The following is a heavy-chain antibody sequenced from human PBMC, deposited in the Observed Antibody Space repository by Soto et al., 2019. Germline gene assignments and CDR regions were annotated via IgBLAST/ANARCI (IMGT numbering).Heavy chain of an antibody. D-gene: IGHD2-8*01. V-gene: IGHV3-7*03. CDR3: VSWVSAHFDY. CDR1: GFTVSNYW. Sequence: PGGSLRLSCAACGFTVSNYWMSWVRQAPGKGLEWAANIKQDGSEKYYVDSVKGRFTLSRDNAQNSLHLHMNSLRADDTATYFCVSWVSAHFDYWGHGTPVTVSS. CDR2: IKQDGSEK. J-gene: IGHJ4*01.